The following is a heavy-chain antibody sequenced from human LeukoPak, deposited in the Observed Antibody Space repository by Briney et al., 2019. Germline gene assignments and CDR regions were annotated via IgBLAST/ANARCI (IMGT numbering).Heavy chain of an antibody. CDR3: AKSTAEYQLLYEDY. D-gene: IGHD2-2*02. V-gene: IGHV1-69*13. Sequence: GASVKVSCKASGGTFSSYAISWVRQAPGQGLEWMGGIIPIFGTANYAQKFQGRVTITADESTSTAYMELSSLRSEDTAVYYCAKSTAEYQLLYEDYWGQGTLVTVSS. J-gene: IGHJ4*02. CDR2: IIPIFGTA. CDR1: GGTFSSYA.